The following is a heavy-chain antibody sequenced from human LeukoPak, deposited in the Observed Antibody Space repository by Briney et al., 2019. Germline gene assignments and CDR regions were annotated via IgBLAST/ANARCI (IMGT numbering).Heavy chain of an antibody. CDR3: ARADSSGCYYEPYYYGMDV. CDR1: GGSISSYY. J-gene: IGHJ6*02. Sequence: SETLSLTCTVSGGSISSYYWSWIRQPPGKGLEWIGYIYYSGSTNYNPSLKSRVTVSVDTSKNRFSLKLSSVTAADTAVYYCARADSSGCYYEPYYYGMDVWGQGTTVTVSS. D-gene: IGHD3-22*01. V-gene: IGHV4-59*01. CDR2: IYYSGST.